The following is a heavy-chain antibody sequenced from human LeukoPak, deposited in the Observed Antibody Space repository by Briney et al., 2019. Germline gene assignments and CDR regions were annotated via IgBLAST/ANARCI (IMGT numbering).Heavy chain of an antibody. D-gene: IGHD3-3*01. CDR3: ASYPFGVLRFLDWFSSP. V-gene: IGHV3-23*01. Sequence: GGPLRPSCPASAFTFSSYAMTWVRQPPGRGLEWVSAISGPGGAPFYADSVKGRFTISRDNPRNTLYLQMHSPRSEDTAIYYCASYPFGVLRFLDWFSSPGGQGALVTVSS. CDR2: ISGPGGAP. J-gene: IGHJ4*02. CDR1: AFTFSSYA.